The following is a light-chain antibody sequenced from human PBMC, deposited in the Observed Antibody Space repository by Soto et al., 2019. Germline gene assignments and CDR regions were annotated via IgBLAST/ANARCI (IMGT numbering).Light chain of an antibody. CDR1: YSNIGSNF. V-gene: IGLV1-44*01. CDR2: SIN. J-gene: IGLJ3*02. CDR3: SSWYDSLDGPV. Sequence: QSVLTQPPSASATPGQTVTISCSGRYSNIGSNFVSWYQRLPGTAPKLLIYSINQRPSGVPDRFSGSKSGTSASLTISGLECEDEADYFCSSWYDSLDGPVFGGGTKVTVL.